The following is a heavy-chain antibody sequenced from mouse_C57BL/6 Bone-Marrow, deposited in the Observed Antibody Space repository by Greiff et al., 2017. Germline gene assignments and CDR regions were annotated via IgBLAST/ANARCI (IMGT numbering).Heavy chain of an antibody. CDR3: ARGERDGYFHYYAMDY. D-gene: IGHD2-3*01. Sequence: VQLKASGPGLVKPSQSLSLTCSVTGYSITSGYYWNWIRQFPGNKLEWMGYISYDGSNNYNPSLKNRISITRDTSKNQFFLKLNSVTTEDTATYYCARGERDGYFHYYAMDYWGQGTSVTVSS. V-gene: IGHV3-6*01. CDR2: ISYDGSN. CDR1: GYSITSGYY. J-gene: IGHJ4*01.